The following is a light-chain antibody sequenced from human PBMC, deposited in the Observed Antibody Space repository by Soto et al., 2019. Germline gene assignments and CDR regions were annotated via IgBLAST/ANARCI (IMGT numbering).Light chain of an antibody. V-gene: IGLV4-69*01. Sequence: QLVLTQSSSASASVGTSVKLTCTLSSGHSSYAIAWHQQQPEKGPRYLMRLNSDGSHTKGDGIPDRFSGSSSGAERYLTISSLQSEDEADYYCQTWGTGIWVFGGGTQLTVL. J-gene: IGLJ3*02. CDR2: LNSDGSH. CDR3: QTWGTGIWV. CDR1: SGHSSYA.